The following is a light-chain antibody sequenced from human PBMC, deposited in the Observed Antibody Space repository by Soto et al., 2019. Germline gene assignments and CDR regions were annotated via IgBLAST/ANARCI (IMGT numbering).Light chain of an antibody. CDR2: GAS. CDR3: QQYGSSGT. CDR1: QSVSNNY. J-gene: IGKJ1*01. V-gene: IGKV3-20*01. Sequence: ELVLTQSPGTLSLSPGERSTLSCMARQSVSNNYLAWYQQKPGQAPRLLIYGASNRATGIPDRLSGSGSGTDFTLTISRLEPEDFAVYYCQQYGSSGTFGQGTKVDIK.